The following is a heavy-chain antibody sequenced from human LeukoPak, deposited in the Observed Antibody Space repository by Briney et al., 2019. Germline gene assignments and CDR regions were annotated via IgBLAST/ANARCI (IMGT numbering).Heavy chain of an antibody. CDR1: GXRFSTYW. Sequence: GESLKISCKGSGXRFSTYWIGWVRQVPGKGLEWMGIIYPGDSDTRYSPSFQGQVTISADKSISTAYLQWSSLKASDTAMYYCTSRITMVYDYWGQGTLVTVSS. CDR2: IYPGDSDT. D-gene: IGHD3-10*01. CDR3: TSRITMVYDY. J-gene: IGHJ4*02. V-gene: IGHV5-51*01.